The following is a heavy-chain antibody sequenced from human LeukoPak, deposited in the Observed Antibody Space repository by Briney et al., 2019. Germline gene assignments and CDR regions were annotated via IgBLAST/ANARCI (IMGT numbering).Heavy chain of an antibody. CDR3: ARNIGGVGY. Sequence: PGRSLRLSCVVSGFTVSSNYMSWVRQAPGKGLEWVSVIYSGGSTYYSDSVKGRFTISRDNSKNTLYLQMNSLRAEDTAVYYCARNIGGVGYWGQGTLVTVSS. J-gene: IGHJ4*02. CDR1: GFTVSSNY. V-gene: IGHV3-53*01. D-gene: IGHD2-21*01. CDR2: IYSGGST.